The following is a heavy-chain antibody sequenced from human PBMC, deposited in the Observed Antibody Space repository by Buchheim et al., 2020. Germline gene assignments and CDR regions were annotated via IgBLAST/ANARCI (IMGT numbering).Heavy chain of an antibody. V-gene: IGHV3-23*01. CDR1: GFTFSSYA. D-gene: IGHD6-19*01. CDR2: FSYSGSNT. J-gene: IGHJ4*02. CDR3: AKRIAVAGPYFDY. Sequence: EVQLLESGGGLVQPGGSLRLSCAASGFTFSSYAMSWVRQAPGKGLEWASVFSYSGSNTYYADSVKGRFTISRENSKTTTYLQMNSLRAEETAVYYCAKRIAVAGPYFDYWGQGTL.